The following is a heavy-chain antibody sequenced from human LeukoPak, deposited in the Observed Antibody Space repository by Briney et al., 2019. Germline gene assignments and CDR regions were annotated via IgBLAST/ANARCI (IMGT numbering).Heavy chain of an antibody. D-gene: IGHD3-22*01. J-gene: IGHJ4*02. V-gene: IGHV4-38-2*01. CDR2: IYRSGST. Sequence: SETLSLTCAVSGYSISSGYYWGWIRQPPGKGLEWIGSIYRSGSTYYNPSLKSRVTISIDTPNNQFSLKLNSVTAADTAVYYCARISYYYDSSGHPGYFDYWGQGTLVTVSS. CDR1: GYSISSGYY. CDR3: ARISYYYDSSGHPGYFDY.